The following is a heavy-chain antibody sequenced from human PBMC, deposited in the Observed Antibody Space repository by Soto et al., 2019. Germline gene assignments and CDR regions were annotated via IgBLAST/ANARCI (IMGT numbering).Heavy chain of an antibody. CDR1: GGSITSGGYY. Sequence: SGTLSLTCTVSGGSITSGGYYWSWLRQHPGKGREWIGYIYHSWSTYYNPSLKSRVTISLDTSKNQFSLKLSSVTAADTAVYYCARDADILTGSDAFDIWGQGTMVT. D-gene: IGHD3-9*01. J-gene: IGHJ3*02. CDR2: IYHSWST. CDR3: ARDADILTGSDAFDI. V-gene: IGHV4-31*03.